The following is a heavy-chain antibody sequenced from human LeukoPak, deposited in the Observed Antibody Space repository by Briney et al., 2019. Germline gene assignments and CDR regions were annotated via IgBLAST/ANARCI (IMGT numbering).Heavy chain of an antibody. CDR1: EFSVGSNY. J-gene: IGHJ5*02. Sequence: GGSLRLSCAASEFSVGSNYMTWVRQAPGKGLEWVSLIYSGGSTYYADSVKGRFTISRDNSKNTLYLQMNSLRAEDTAVYYCTKEGLPSGSSWSAWFDPWGQGTLVTVSS. D-gene: IGHD3-10*01. CDR3: TKEGLPSGSSWSAWFDP. V-gene: IGHV3-66*01. CDR2: IYSGGST.